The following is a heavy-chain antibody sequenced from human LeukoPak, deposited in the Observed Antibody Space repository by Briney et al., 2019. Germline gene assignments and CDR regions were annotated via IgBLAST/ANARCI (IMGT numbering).Heavy chain of an antibody. CDR3: ARVMGDSSGYSAPGWFDP. D-gene: IGHD3-22*01. V-gene: IGHV1-69*05. CDR2: IIPIFGTA. CDR1: GGTFSSYA. J-gene: IGHJ5*02. Sequence: SVKVSCKASGGTFSSYAISWVRQAPGQGLEWMGGIIPIFGTANYAQKFQGRVTITTDESTSTAYMELSSLRSEDTAVYYCARVMGDSSGYSAPGWFDPWGQGTLVTVSS.